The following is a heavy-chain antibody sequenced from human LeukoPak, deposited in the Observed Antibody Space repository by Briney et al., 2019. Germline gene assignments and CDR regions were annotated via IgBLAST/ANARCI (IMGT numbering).Heavy chain of an antibody. CDR1: GGSISSGSYY. CDR3: ARRIGGRAFDI. J-gene: IGHJ3*02. CDR2: IYTSGST. Sequence: SETLSLTCTVSGGSISSGSYYWSWIRQPAGKGLEWIGRIYTSGSTNYNPSLKSRVTISVDTSKNQFSLKLSSVTAADTAVYYCARRIGGRAFDIWGKGQWSPSLQ. D-gene: IGHD3-3*01. V-gene: IGHV4-61*02.